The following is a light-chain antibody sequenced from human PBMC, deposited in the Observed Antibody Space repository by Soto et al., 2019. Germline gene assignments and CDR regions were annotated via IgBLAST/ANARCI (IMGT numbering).Light chain of an antibody. CDR1: RSNIGAGYD. CDR2: SFN. V-gene: IGLV1-40*01. J-gene: IGLJ1*01. Sequence: QSVLTHPPSVSRAPGQTVTISCTGSRSNIGAGYDIHWYQFLPGTAPKLLLYSFNKRPSGIPDRFSGSKSGTSASLAITGLQPEDEADYYCQSYDDSLSGSGVFGTGTKVTVL. CDR3: QSYDDSLSGSGV.